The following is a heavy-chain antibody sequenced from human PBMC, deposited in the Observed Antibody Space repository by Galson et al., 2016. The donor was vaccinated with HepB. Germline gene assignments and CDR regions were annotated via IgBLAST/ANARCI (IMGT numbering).Heavy chain of an antibody. CDR3: ARRLSVLVIAARGWGYGMDV. CDR2: IKQDGSDK. Sequence: SLRLSCAASGFTFSSHWMSWVRQAPGRGLEWVANIKQDGSDKHYVDSVKGRFTVSRDNARKSMFLQMESLRGDDTAVYYCARRLSVLVIAARGWGYGMDVWGKGTTVTVSS. CDR1: GFTFSSHW. J-gene: IGHJ6*04. D-gene: IGHD2-15*01. V-gene: IGHV3-7*01.